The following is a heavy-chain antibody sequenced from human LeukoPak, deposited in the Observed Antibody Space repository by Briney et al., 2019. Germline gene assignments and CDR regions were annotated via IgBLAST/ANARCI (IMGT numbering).Heavy chain of an antibody. V-gene: IGHV3-30*03. Sequence: PGGSLRLSCAASGFTFSSYGMHWVRQAPGKGLEWVAVISYDGSNKYYADSVKGRFTISRDNSKNTLYLQMNSLRAEDTAIYYCARVGSFTHQWSGWGQGTLVTVSS. J-gene: IGHJ4*02. D-gene: IGHD2-15*01. CDR2: ISYDGSNK. CDR1: GFTFSSYG. CDR3: ARVGSFTHQWSG.